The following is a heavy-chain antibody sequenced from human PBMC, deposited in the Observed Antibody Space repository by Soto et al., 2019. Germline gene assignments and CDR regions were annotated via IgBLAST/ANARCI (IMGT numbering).Heavy chain of an antibody. V-gene: IGHV4-59*01. D-gene: IGHD4-17*01. CDR1: GGSISSYY. J-gene: IGHJ5*02. CDR2: IYYSGST. CDR3: ARALFDDYPPGSVEYNWFDP. Sequence: QVQLQESGPGLVKPSETLSLTCTVSGGSISSYYWSWIRQPPGKGLEWIGYIYYSGSTNYNPSLKSRVTISVDTSKNQFSLKLSSVTAADTAVYYCARALFDDYPPGSVEYNWFDPWGQGTLVTVSS.